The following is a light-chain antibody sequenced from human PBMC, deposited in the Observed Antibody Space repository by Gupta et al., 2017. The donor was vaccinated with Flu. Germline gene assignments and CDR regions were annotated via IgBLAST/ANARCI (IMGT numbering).Light chain of an antibody. CDR2: GAS. CDR1: QSVRSTY. Sequence: VLTHSPGTLSLSPGERGTLSCRASQSVRSTYLAWYQQKPGQPPRLLIYGASSRATGVPDRFSGSGSGTDFTLTISRREPEDFAVYYCHQNGNSPYTFGQGTXLEIK. V-gene: IGKV3-20*01. J-gene: IGKJ2*01. CDR3: HQNGNSPYT.